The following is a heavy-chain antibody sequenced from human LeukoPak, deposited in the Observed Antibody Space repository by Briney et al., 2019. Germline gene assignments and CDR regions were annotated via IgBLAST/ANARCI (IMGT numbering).Heavy chain of an antibody. CDR3: ARGEGLGMVRGKYFDY. J-gene: IGHJ4*02. V-gene: IGHV3-30*04. Sequence: GGSLRLSCAASGFTLSSYAIHWVRQAPGKGLEWVAVVSYDGSNKYNADSVLGRFTISRDNSKNTLYLQMNSLRPEDTAVYYCARGEGLGMVRGKYFDYWGQGTPVAVSS. CDR1: GFTLSSYA. D-gene: IGHD3-10*01. CDR2: VSYDGSNK.